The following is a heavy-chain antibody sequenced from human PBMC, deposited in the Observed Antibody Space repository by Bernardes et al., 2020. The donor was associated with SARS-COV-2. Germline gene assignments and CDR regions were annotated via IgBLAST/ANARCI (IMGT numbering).Heavy chain of an antibody. Sequence: SEPLPLMCTVCGDSISRYFWTWVRQPPGKGLEFLSYIYDGGSIKYTPSLQSRATISVDTSKSQISLKLTSVTAADTAVYYCARDTDYDFWSGYRKTLDYWGQGTLVTVSS. D-gene: IGHD3-3*01. J-gene: IGHJ4*02. CDR1: GDSISRYF. CDR3: ARDTDYDFWSGYRKTLDY. V-gene: IGHV4-59*01. CDR2: IYDGGSI.